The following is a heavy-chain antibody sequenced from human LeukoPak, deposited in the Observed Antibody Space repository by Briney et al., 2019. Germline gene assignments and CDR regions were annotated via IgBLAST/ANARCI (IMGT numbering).Heavy chain of an antibody. Sequence: PSETLSLTCSVSGGSVSSSSYYWSWIRQPPGKGLEWIGYIFYSGSTNYNPSLKSRVTISIDTSKNQFSLKLSSVTAADTAVYYCAKAQCGGDCYGAFDIWGQGTRVTVSS. V-gene: IGHV4-61*01. CDR3: AKAQCGGDCYGAFDI. CDR2: IFYSGST. J-gene: IGHJ3*02. D-gene: IGHD2-21*02. CDR1: GGSVSSSSYY.